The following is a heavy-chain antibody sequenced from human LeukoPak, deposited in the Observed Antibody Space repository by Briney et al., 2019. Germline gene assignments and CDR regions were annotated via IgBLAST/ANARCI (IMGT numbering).Heavy chain of an antibody. D-gene: IGHD2-15*01. CDR2: IGPNDGST. CDR3: ARGGPYHGWDY. CDR1: GYTFSSYY. J-gene: IGHJ4*02. V-gene: IGHV1-46*01. Sequence: ASVKVSCKASGYTFSSYYMRWARQAPGQGLEWVGRIGPNDGSTIYARNLQGRVTMTSDTSTSTVYMELSSLRSEDTAVYYCARGGPYHGWDYWGQGTLVTVSS.